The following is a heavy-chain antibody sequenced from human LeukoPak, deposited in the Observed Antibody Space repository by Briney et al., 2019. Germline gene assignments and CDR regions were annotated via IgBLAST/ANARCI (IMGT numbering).Heavy chain of an antibody. CDR2: IYYSGST. Sequence: SETLSLTCTVSGGSISSYYWSWIRQPPGKGLEWIGDIYYSGSTNYNPSLKSRVTISVDTSKNQFSLKLSSVTAADTAVYYCARANYDYYDSSGYHPALDYWGQGTLVTVSS. V-gene: IGHV4-59*01. CDR1: GGSISSYY. J-gene: IGHJ4*02. D-gene: IGHD3-22*01. CDR3: ARANYDYYDSSGYHPALDY.